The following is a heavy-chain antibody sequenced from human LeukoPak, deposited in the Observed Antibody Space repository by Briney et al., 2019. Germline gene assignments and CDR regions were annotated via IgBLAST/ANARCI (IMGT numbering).Heavy chain of an antibody. V-gene: IGHV1-69*01. CDR2: IIPIFGTA. CDR3: ARSPMGSGSANWFDP. D-gene: IGHD3-10*01. Sequence: ASVKVSCKASGGTFSSYAISWVRQAPGQGLEWMGGIIPIFGTANYAQKFQGRVTITADESTSTAYMELSSRRSEDTAVYYCARSPMGSGSANWFDPWGQGTLVTVSS. CDR1: GGTFSSYA. J-gene: IGHJ5*02.